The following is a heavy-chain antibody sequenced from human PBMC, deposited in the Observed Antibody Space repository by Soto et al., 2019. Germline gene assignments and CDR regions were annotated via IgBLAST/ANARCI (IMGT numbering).Heavy chain of an antibody. CDR1: GFTFTSSA. J-gene: IGHJ6*02. CDR2: IVVGSGNT. D-gene: IGHD3-3*01. CDR3: AAGINNDFWSGFYYGMDV. Sequence: AVKVSCKASGFTFTSSAVQWVRQARGQRLEWIGWIVVGSGNTNYAQKFQERVTITRDMSTSTAYMELSSLRSEDTAVYYCAAGINNDFWSGFYYGMDVWGQGTTVTVSS. V-gene: IGHV1-58*01.